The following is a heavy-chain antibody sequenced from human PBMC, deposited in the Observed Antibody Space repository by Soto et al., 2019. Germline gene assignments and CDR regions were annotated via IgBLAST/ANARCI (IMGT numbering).Heavy chain of an antibody. CDR1: GGSISSSYW. D-gene: IGHD3-10*01. CDR2: IYYSGST. CDR3: ARQGFGAVDRRVHL. Sequence: PSETLSLTCAVSGGSISSSYWWSWVRQPPGKGLEWIGSIYYSGSTYYNPSLKSRVTISVDTSKNQFSLKLSSVTATDTAVYYCARQGFGAVDRRVHLWGQATALRVSS. V-gene: IGHV4-39*01. J-gene: IGHJ6*02.